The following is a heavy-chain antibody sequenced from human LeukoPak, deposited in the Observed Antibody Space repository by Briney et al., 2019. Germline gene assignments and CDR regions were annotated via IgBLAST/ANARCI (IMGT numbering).Heavy chain of an antibody. V-gene: IGHV1-46*01. CDR1: GDTFSSYA. J-gene: IGHJ4*02. CDR3: ARTYDSGGYYDY. CDR2: INPIVGST. Sequence: ASVKVFCKASGDTFSSYAISWVRQARGQGLEWMGIINPIVGSTSYAQKFQGRVTMTRDTSTSTVYMELSSLRSEDTAVYYCARTYDSGGYYDYWGQGTLVTVSS. D-gene: IGHD3-22*01.